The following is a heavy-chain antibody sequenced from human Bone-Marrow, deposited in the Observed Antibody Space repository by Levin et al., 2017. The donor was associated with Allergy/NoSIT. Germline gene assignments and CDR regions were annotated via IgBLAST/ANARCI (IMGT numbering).Heavy chain of an antibody. J-gene: IGHJ4*02. CDR2: ISYDGSNK. CDR1: GFTFSSYA. CDR3: AREYRYCFDY. Sequence: GGSLRLSCAASGFTFSSYAMHWVRQAPGKGLEWVAVISYDGSNKYYADSVKGRFTISRDNSKNTLYLQMNSLRAEDTAVYYCAREYRYCFDYWGQGTLVTVSS. V-gene: IGHV3-30-3*01. D-gene: IGHD3-10*01.